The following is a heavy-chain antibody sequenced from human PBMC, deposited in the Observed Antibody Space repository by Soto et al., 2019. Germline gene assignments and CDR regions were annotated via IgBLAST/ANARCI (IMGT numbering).Heavy chain of an antibody. CDR3: ARALIQLWPHYYYGMDV. J-gene: IGHJ6*02. V-gene: IGHV4-30-4*01. CDR2: IYYSGNT. Sequence: QVQLQESGPGLVKPSQTLSLTCTVSAGSISRGDYYWSWIRQPPGKGLEWIGYIYYSGNTYYNPSLKSRVNILVDTSKNQFSLRVSFVTAADTAVYYCARALIQLWPHYYYGMDVWGQGTTVTVSS. CDR1: AGSISRGDYY. D-gene: IGHD5-18*01.